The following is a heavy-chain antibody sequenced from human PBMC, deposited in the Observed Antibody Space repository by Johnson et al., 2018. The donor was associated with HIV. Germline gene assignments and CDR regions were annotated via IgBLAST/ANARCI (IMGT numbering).Heavy chain of an antibody. CDR1: GFTFSSYD. D-gene: IGHD1-26*01. J-gene: IGHJ3*02. CDR2: IRFDTSNI. V-gene: IGHV3-33*08. Sequence: QVQLVESGGGVVQPGRSLRLSCVGSGFTFSSYDMHWVRQAPGKGMDWVAFIRFDTSNIYYVDSVKGRFTISRDNAKRSLYLQMNRLRADDTAVYSCARPDTCRCTFGRVGPFDIWGQGTMVTVSS. CDR3: ARPDTCRCTFGRVGPFDI.